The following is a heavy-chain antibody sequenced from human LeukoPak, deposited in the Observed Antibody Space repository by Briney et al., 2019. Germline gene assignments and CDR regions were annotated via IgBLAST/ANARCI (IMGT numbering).Heavy chain of an antibody. D-gene: IGHD6-13*01. CDR1: GYTLTELS. J-gene: IGHJ3*01. V-gene: IGHV1-24*01. CDR3: ATSLLGYSISPAVDDGLDV. CDR2: FDPEDGET. Sequence: DSVKVSCKLSGYTLTELSMHWVRQAPGQRLEWMGRFDPEDGETIYARKSQGRITMTEDTSTDTAYMELSSLRSEDTAVYYCATSLLGYSISPAVDDGLDVWGQGTMVTVSS.